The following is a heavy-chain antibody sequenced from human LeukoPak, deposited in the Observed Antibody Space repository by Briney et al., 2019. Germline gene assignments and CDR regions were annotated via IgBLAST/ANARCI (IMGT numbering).Heavy chain of an antibody. Sequence: SETLSLTCTVSGGSISSGDYYWGWIRHPPGKCLEWSGYIYYSGSTCYNPSLKSRVPISVDTSKNQFSLKLSSVTAADTAVYYCARAVGATIWAFDIWGQGTMVTVSS. V-gene: IGHV4-30-4*08. D-gene: IGHD1-26*01. J-gene: IGHJ3*02. CDR2: IYYSGST. CDR3: ARAVGATIWAFDI. CDR1: GGSISSGDYY.